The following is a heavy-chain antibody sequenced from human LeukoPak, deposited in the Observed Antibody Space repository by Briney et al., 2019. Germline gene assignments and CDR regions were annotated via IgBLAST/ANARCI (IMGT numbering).Heavy chain of an antibody. Sequence: SETLSLTCTVSGGSVSSSSYYWGWIRQPPGKGLEWIGSIYYSGSTYYNPSLNSRVTISVDTSKNQFSLKLSSVTAADTAVYYCARFPSNWNYVDYWGQGTLVTVSS. J-gene: IGHJ4*02. CDR1: GGSVSSSSYY. D-gene: IGHD1-20*01. CDR3: ARFPSNWNYVDY. V-gene: IGHV4-39*01. CDR2: IYYSGST.